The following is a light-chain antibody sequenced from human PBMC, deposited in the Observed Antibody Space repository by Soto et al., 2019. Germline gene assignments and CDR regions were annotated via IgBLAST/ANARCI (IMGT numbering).Light chain of an antibody. V-gene: IGKV4-1*01. CDR2: WAS. J-gene: IGKJ4*01. CDR3: QQFYSIPFT. CDR1: QNLLYSSNNKNY. Sequence: DIVMTQSPDSLAVSLGERVTINCKSSQNLLYSSNNKNYLAWFQQKPGQPPKLLIYWASTRESGVPDRFSGSGSGTDFTLTISRLQAEDVAVYYCQQFYSIPFTFGGGTKVEIK.